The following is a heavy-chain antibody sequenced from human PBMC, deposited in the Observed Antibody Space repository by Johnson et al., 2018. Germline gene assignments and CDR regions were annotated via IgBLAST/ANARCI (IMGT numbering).Heavy chain of an antibody. Sequence: VQLVESGGAVVRPGGSLRLSCAASGFTFGDYAMHWVRQASGKGPEWISLITWYGDTKYYADSVKGRFTISRDNSKNSLYLQMNSLRIEDTALYYCAKAVGSRATYYMDVWGKGTTVTVSS. CDR2: ITWYGDTK. CDR3: AKAVGSRATYYMDV. J-gene: IGHJ6*03. V-gene: IGHV3-43D*03. CDR1: GFTFGDYA. D-gene: IGHD2-2*01.